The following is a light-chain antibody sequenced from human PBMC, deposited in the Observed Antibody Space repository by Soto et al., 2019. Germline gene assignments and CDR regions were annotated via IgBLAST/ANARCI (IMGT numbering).Light chain of an antibody. CDR3: SSYTLSSTWV. Sequence: QSVLTQPASVSGSPGQSITISCTGTSNDVGIYNYVSWYQQHPGKAPKLMIYEVTNRPSGVSDRFSGSKSDNTASLTISGLQAEDEADYYCSSYTLSSTWVFGGGTKVTVL. CDR2: EVT. J-gene: IGLJ3*02. V-gene: IGLV2-14*01. CDR1: SNDVGIYNY.